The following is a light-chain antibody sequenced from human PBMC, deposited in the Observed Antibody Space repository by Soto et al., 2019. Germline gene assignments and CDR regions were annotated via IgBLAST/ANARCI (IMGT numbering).Light chain of an antibody. CDR2: SAS. J-gene: IGKJ1*01. CDR1: LTIGDT. V-gene: IGKV1-39*01. Sequence: DIRMTQSPSSLSASVGDRVTITCRASLTIGDTLSWFQQKVGKPPTVLIYSASALQSGVPARFSGSGSGTDFTLTTNNMQREYFATYYCQQTYNLPRTFGQGTKVDIK. CDR3: QQTYNLPRT.